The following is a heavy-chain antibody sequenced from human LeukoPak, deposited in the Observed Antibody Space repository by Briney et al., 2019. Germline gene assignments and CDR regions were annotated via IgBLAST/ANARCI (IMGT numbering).Heavy chain of an antibody. CDR2: IYYSGST. CDR3: ARDRDYGDAFDI. CDR1: GGSISSYY. J-gene: IGHJ3*02. D-gene: IGHD4-17*01. V-gene: IGHV4-59*01. Sequence: KASETLSLXCTVSGGSISSYYWSWIRQPPGKGLEWIGYIYYSGSTNYNPSLKSRVTISVDTSKNQFSLKLSSVTAADTAVYYCARDRDYGDAFDIWGQGTMVTVSS.